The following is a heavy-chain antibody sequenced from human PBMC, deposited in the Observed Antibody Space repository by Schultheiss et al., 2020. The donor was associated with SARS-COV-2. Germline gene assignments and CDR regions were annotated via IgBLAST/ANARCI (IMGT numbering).Heavy chain of an antibody. D-gene: IGHD6-13*01. CDR1: GFTFSSYA. Sequence: GESLKISCAASGFTFSSYAMHWVRQAPGKGLEWVAVISYDGSNKYYADSVKGRFTISRDNSKNTLYLQMNSLRAEDTAVYYCARTLSNEEYSSSWYGAGRYYYYGMDVCGQGTTVTVSS. J-gene: IGHJ6*02. CDR2: ISYDGSNK. V-gene: IGHV3-30*04. CDR3: ARTLSNEEYSSSWYGAGRYYYYGMDV.